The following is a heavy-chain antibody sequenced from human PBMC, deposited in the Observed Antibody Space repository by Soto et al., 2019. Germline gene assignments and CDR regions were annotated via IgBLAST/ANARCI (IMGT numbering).Heavy chain of an antibody. D-gene: IGHD2-15*01. V-gene: IGHV3-21*02. CDR1: GFSFSTYS. J-gene: IGHJ6*02. Sequence: EVQLVESGGGLGKPGGSLRLSCAASGFSFSTYSMNWVRQAPGKGLEWVSSISSGSSYIYYAESVKGRFTISSDNTKNSLFLQMNSLRDEDTAIYYCAGEEGYWGRMDVWGQGTTVTVSS. CDR2: ISSGSSYI. CDR3: AGEEGYWGRMDV.